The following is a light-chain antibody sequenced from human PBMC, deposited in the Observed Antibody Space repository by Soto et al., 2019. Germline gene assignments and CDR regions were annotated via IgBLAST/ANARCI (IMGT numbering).Light chain of an antibody. CDR3: LKYGSSPGWT. J-gene: IGKJ1*01. CDR2: AAS. CDR1: QTVDSNF. V-gene: IGKV3-20*01. Sequence: ERVMTKSPATLSVSQGERATLSCRASQTVDSNFLAWYQQKPGQAPRLLIYAASTRATGIPDRFSGSGSGTDFTLTIGRLDPEDFAVYYCLKYGSSPGWTFGPVSNVDI.